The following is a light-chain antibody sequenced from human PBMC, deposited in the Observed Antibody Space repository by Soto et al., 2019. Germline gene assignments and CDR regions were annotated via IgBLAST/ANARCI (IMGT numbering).Light chain of an antibody. V-gene: IGLV3-21*02. CDR2: DET. CDR3: QLWDTYSDHPDVV. CDR1: NIGSMS. J-gene: IGLJ2*01. Sequence: SYELTQPPSVSVAPGQTARITCGGNNIGSMSVHWYQQRPGQAPVLVVYDETDRPSGIPERFSGSKSGNTATLTISRVEAGDEADYYCQLWDTYSDHPDVVFGGGTQLTVL.